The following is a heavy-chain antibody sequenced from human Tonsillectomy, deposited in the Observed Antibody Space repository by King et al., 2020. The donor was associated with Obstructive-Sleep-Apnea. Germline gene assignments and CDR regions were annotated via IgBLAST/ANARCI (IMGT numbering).Heavy chain of an antibody. D-gene: IGHD1-1*01. CDR2: ISYDPSNK. J-gene: IGHJ3*01. CDR1: GFSFSSYA. Sequence: VQLVESGGGVAQPGRSLRLSCAASGFSFSSYAMHWVRQAPGKGLEWVAIISYDPSNKYYADSVKGRFTISRDNSKSTLYLQMNSLRAEDTAVYYCARASGNNWDDAFDVWGHGTMVTVSS. CDR3: ARASGNNWDDAFDV. V-gene: IGHV3-30-3*01.